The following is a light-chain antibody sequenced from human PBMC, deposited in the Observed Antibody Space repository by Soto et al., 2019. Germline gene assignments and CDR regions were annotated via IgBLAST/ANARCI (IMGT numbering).Light chain of an antibody. Sequence: QSVLTQPASVSGSRGQSITISCTGTSRDVGGYDYVSWYQLHPGKAPNLMVFEFSNRPSGVSYRFSGSKSGNTASLTISALQAEDEADYFCSSYSISTAYLFGTGTKVTVL. CDR3: SSYSISTAYL. V-gene: IGLV2-14*01. CDR2: EFS. CDR1: SRDVGGYDY. J-gene: IGLJ1*01.